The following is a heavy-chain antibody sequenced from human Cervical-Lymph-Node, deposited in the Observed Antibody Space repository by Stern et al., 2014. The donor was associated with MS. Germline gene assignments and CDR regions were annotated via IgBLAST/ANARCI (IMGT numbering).Heavy chain of an antibody. Sequence: EVQLVESGGGLVQPGRSLRLSCAASGFIFDDYAMHWVRQAPGKGLELVSTISWNSAIIGYADSVKGRFTISRDNAKNSLYLQMDSLRAEDTAFYYCTKGGESTSDSWGQGTLVTVSS. CDR2: ISWNSAII. J-gene: IGHJ4*02. CDR1: GFIFDDYA. V-gene: IGHV3-9*01. D-gene: IGHD4-17*01. CDR3: TKGGESTSDS.